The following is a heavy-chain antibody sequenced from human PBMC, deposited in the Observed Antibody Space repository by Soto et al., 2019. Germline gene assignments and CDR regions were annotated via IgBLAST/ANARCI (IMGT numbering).Heavy chain of an antibody. V-gene: IGHV1-3*01. D-gene: IGHD3-22*01. J-gene: IGHJ3*02. CDR3: ARSYYYASSGDSRWIPSPAFDI. CDR2: INPDNGNT. CDR1: GYTFTRYT. Sequence: ASVKVSCNASGYTFTRYTVNWVRPAPGQRLEWMGWINPDNGNTKSSQKVQDRVIITRDTSASTAYMDLSSLRSEDTAVYYCARSYYYASSGDSRWIPSPAFDIWGQGTMV.